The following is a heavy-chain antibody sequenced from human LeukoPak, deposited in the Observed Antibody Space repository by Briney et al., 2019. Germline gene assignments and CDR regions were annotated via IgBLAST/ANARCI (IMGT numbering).Heavy chain of an antibody. J-gene: IGHJ4*02. D-gene: IGHD3-10*01. CDR1: GYTFTTYY. V-gene: IGHV1-46*01. Sequence: GASVKVSCKASGYTFTTYYMHWVRQAPGKGLEWMGKINPTGGSTTYAQKFQGRVTMTRDMSTNTVYMELSSLRSEDTAVYYCARGGDYYGSGSYASNYFDYWGQGTLVTVSS. CDR3: ARGGDYYGSGSYASNYFDY. CDR2: INPTGGST.